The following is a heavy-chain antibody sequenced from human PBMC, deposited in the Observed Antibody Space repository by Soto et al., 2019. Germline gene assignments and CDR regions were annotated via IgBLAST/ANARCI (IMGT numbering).Heavy chain of an antibody. CDR1: GYIFAAYY. J-gene: IGHJ4*02. V-gene: IGHV1-8*02. Sequence: ASVKVSCKTSGYIFAAYYVHWVRQAPGQGLEWIGWVYPRRGNTGYAQKFQGRVTMTRNTSISTAYMELSSLRSEDTAVYYCARANYYDSSGYDYWGQGTLVTVSS. CDR3: ARANYYDSSGYDY. D-gene: IGHD3-22*01. CDR2: VYPRRGNT.